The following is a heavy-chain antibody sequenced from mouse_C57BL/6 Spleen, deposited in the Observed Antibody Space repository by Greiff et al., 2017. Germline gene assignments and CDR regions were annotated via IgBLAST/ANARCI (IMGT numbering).Heavy chain of an antibody. CDR1: GYSITSGYY. Sequence: EVQLQESGPGLVKPSQSLSLTCSVTGYSITSGYYWNWIRQFPGNKLEWMGYISYDGSNNYNPSLKNRISITRDTSKNQFFLKLNSVTTEDTATYYCARVDGYSLYFDYGGQGTTLTVSS. V-gene: IGHV3-6*01. CDR2: ISYDGSN. CDR3: ARVDGYSLYFDY. D-gene: IGHD2-3*01. J-gene: IGHJ2*01.